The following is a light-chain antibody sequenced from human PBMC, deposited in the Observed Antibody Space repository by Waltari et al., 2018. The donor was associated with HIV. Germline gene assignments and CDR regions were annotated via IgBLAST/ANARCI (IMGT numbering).Light chain of an antibody. CDR3: VLFMGNGIWV. Sequence: QTVVTQEPSFSVSPGGTVTLTCGLSSGSVSTSYYPSWYQQTPGQAPRTLIHSTNTRSSGVPDRFSGSILGNKVALTVTGAQADDESDYYCVLFMGNGIWVFGGGTKLTVL. CDR2: STN. CDR1: SGSVSTSYY. J-gene: IGLJ3*02. V-gene: IGLV8-61*01.